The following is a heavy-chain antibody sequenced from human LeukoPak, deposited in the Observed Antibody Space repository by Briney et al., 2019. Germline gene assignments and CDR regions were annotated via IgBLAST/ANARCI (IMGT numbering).Heavy chain of an antibody. CDR3: AREPEYCSSTSCYTSNHFDY. CDR1: GGTFSSYA. Sequence: SVKVSCKASGGTFSSYAISWVLQAPGQGLEWMGGIIPIFGTANYAQKFQGRVTITADESTSTAYMELSSLRSGDTAVYYCAREPEYCSSTSCYTSNHFDYWGQGTLVTVSS. CDR2: IIPIFGTA. D-gene: IGHD2-2*02. J-gene: IGHJ4*02. V-gene: IGHV1-69*13.